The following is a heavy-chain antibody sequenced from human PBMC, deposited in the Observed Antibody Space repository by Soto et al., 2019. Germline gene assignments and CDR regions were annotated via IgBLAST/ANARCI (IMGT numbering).Heavy chain of an antibody. CDR3: ARAREPEYSSAIFSET. CDR1: GLTVSSSY. D-gene: IGHD5-18*01. J-gene: IGHJ5*02. V-gene: IGHV3-53*01. CDR2: IYIAGST. Sequence: PWGSRRLSCAASGLTVSSSYMSWVRQAPGKGLQWVSVIYIAGSTYYANSVKGRFTISRYISTNMVYLQMSSLTDEDTAVYYCARAREPEYSSAIFSETWGQGALVSVSS.